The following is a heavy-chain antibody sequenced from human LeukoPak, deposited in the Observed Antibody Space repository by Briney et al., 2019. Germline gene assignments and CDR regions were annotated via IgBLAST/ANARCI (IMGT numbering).Heavy chain of an antibody. D-gene: IGHD3-9*01. CDR2: MNPNSGET. J-gene: IGHJ4*02. CDR1: GYTFSSYD. CDR3: AKWGDYDVLTGYYDSDY. V-gene: IGHV1-8*01. Sequence: ASVKVSCKTSGYTFSSYDINWVRQATGQGLEWMGWMNPNSGETGFAQNFQGRVTLTKNTSITTAYMELSSLRSEDTAVYYCAKWGDYDVLTGYYDSDYWGQGTLVTVSS.